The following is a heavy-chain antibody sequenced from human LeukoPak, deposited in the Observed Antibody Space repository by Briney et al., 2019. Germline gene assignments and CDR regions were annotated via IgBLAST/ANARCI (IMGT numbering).Heavy chain of an antibody. Sequence: SETLSLTCTVSGGSISGYHWSWIRHPAGNGLEWIGRIYTSGSTNYNPSLKSRVTMSVDTSKNQFSLKLSSVTAADTAVYYCARASPTTNKGAYGWFDPWGQGTLVTVSS. CDR3: ARASPTTNKGAYGWFDP. CDR2: IYTSGST. CDR1: GGSISGYH. V-gene: IGHV4-4*07. J-gene: IGHJ5*02. D-gene: IGHD1-14*01.